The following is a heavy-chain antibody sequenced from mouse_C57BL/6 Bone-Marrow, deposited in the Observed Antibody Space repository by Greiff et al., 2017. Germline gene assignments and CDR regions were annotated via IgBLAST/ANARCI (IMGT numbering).Heavy chain of an antibody. V-gene: IGHV1-81*01. CDR2: IYPRSGNT. J-gene: IGHJ4*01. Sequence: QVQLKQSGAELARPGASVKLSCKASGYTFTSYGISWVKQRTGQGLEWIGEIYPRSGNTYYNEKFKGKATLTADKSSSTAYMELRSLTSEDSAVYFCARRRYYYAMDYWGQGTSVTVSS. CDR3: ARRRYYYAMDY. CDR1: GYTFTSYG.